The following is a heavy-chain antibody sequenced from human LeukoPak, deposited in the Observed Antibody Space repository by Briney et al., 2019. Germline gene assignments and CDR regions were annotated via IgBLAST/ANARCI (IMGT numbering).Heavy chain of an antibody. CDR1: GYSISSGYY. J-gene: IGHJ6*03. D-gene: IGHD6-6*01. CDR3: ASVHDYYYYYMDV. CDR2: IYYSGST. Sequence: SETLSLTCTVSGYSISSGYYWGWIRQPPGKGLEWIGSIYYSGSTYYNPSLKSRVTISVDTSKNQFSLKLSSVTAADTAVYYCASVHDYYYYYMDVWGKGTTVTVSS. V-gene: IGHV4-38-2*02.